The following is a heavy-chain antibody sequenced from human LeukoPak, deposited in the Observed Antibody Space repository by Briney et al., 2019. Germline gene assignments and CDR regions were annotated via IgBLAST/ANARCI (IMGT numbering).Heavy chain of an antibody. J-gene: IGHJ6*03. V-gene: IGHV3-7*01. D-gene: IGHD3-9*01. CDR1: GFTFSSYW. CDR2: IKQDGSEK. CDR3: AREYDILTGYYYYYYMDV. Sequence: PGGSLRLSCAASGFTFSSYWMSWVRQAPGKGLEWVANIKQDGSEKYYLDSVKGRFTISRDNAKNSLYLQMNSLRAEDTAVYYCAREYDILTGYYYYYYMDVWGKGTTVTISS.